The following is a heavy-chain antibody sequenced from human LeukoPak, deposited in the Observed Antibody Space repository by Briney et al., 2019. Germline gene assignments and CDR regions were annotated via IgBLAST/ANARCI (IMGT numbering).Heavy chain of an antibody. Sequence: PSETLSLTCTVSGGSISSSSYYWGWIRQPPGKGLEWFGSIYYSGSTYYNPSLKSRVTISVDTSKNQFSLKLSSVTAADTAVYYCARGTAIYYDSTIDYWGQGTLVTVSS. V-gene: IGHV4-39*07. J-gene: IGHJ4*02. CDR3: ARGTAIYYDSTIDY. CDR2: IYYSGST. D-gene: IGHD3-22*01. CDR1: GGSISSSSYY.